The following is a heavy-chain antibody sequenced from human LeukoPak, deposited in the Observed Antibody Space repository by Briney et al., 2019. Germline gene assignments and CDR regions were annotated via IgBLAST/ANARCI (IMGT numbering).Heavy chain of an antibody. CDR1: GFTFSSYS. J-gene: IGHJ4*02. D-gene: IGHD6-13*01. V-gene: IGHV3-21*01. CDR3: ARLIAAPYYFDY. CDR2: ISSSRSYI. Sequence: GGSLRLSCAASGFTFSSYSMNWVRQAPGKGLEWVSFISSSRSYIYYADSVKGRFTISRDNAKNSLYLQMNSLRAEDTAVYYCARLIAAPYYFDYWGRGTLVTVSS.